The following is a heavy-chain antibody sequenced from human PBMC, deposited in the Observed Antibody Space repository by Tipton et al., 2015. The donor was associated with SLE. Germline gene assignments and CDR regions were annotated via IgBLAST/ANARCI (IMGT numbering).Heavy chain of an antibody. CDR2: IYYSGST. V-gene: IGHV4-31*03. CDR1: GGSISSGGYY. D-gene: IGHD3-16*01. CDR3: ARRRWFGVYSLYFDY. J-gene: IGHJ4*02. Sequence: TLSLTCTVSGGSISSGGYYWSWIRQHPGKGLEWIGYIYYSGSTYYNPSLKSRVTISVDTSKNQFSLKLSSVTAADTAVYYCARRRWFGVYSLYFDYWGQGTLVAVSS.